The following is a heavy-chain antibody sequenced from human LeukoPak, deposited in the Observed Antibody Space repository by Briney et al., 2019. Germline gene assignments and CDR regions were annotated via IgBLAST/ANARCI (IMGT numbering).Heavy chain of an antibody. CDR3: ARSRDGYSYGFDY. CDR1: GGSISSYY. D-gene: IGHD5-18*01. V-gene: IGHV4-59*08. Sequence: SETLSLTCTVSGGSISSYYWSWIRQPPGKGLEWIGYIYYSGSTNYNPSLKSRVTISVDTSKNQFSLKLSSVTAADTAVYYCARSRDGYSYGFDYWGQGTLVTVSS. J-gene: IGHJ4*02. CDR2: IYYSGST.